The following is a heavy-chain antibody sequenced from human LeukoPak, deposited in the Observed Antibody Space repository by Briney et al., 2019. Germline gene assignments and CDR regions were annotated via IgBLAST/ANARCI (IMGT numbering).Heavy chain of an antibody. CDR3: ARRVAVAGLVDY. CDR1: GYSFTSYW. V-gene: IGHV5-51*01. D-gene: IGHD6-19*01. Sequence: GESLKISCKGSGYSFTSYWVGWVRQMPGKGLEWMGIIYPGDSDTRYSPSFQGQVTISADKSISTAYLQWSSLKASDAAMHYCARRVAVAGLVDYWGQGTLVTVSS. CDR2: IYPGDSDT. J-gene: IGHJ4*02.